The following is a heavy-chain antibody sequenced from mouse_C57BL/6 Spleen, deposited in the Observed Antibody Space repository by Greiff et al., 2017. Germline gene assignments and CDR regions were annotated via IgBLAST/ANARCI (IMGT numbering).Heavy chain of an antibody. CDR3: ASVEPFAY. V-gene: IGHV1-59*01. J-gene: IGHJ3*01. CDR2: IDPSDSYT. Sequence: VQLQQSGAELVKPGASVKLSCKASGYTFTSYWMHWVKQRPGQGLEWIGVIDPSDSYTNYNQKFKGKATLTVDTSSSTAYMQLSSLTSEDSAVYYCASVEPFAYWGQGTLVTVSA. D-gene: IGHD1-1*01. CDR1: GYTFTSYW.